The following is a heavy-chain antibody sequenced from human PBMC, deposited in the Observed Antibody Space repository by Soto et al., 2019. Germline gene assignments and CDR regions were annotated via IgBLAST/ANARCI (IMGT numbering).Heavy chain of an antibody. J-gene: IGHJ4*02. CDR1: GFTFSDFT. CDR2: ISSGGSFI. CDR3: ARGSRRTFDY. V-gene: IGHV3-21*01. D-gene: IGHD6-13*01. Sequence: ESVGGLVKPGGSLRLSCAASGFTFSDFTMNWVRQAPGKGLQWVSSISSGGSFISYADSVRGRFTISRANAKNSLYLQVDSLRAEDPSVFFCARGSRRTFDYWGQGTLVTGSS.